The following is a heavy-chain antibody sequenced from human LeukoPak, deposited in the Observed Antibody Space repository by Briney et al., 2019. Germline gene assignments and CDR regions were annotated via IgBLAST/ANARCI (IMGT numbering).Heavy chain of an antibody. D-gene: IGHD3-10*01. CDR3: ARGVGSSWFDP. CDR2: INPNTGDT. J-gene: IGHJ5*02. CDR1: GYTFTANY. V-gene: IGHV1-2*02. Sequence: ASLKVSCKASGYTFTANYMHWMRQAPGQGLERMGWINPNTGDTTFAQSFQGRVTMTRDTSTSTAYMELSSLRSDDTAMYYCARGVGSSWFDPWGQGTLVTVSS.